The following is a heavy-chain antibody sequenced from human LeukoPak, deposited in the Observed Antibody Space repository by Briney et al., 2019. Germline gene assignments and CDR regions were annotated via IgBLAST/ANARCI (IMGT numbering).Heavy chain of an antibody. CDR2: ISWNSGSI. V-gene: IGHV3-9*01. J-gene: IGHJ3*02. CDR3: AASITMIVAHDAFDI. D-gene: IGHD3-22*01. CDR1: GFTFDDYA. Sequence: GGSLRLSCAASGFTFDDYAMHWVRQAPGKGLEWVSGISWNSGSIGYADSVKGRFTISRDNSKNTLYLQMNSLRAEDTAVYYCAASITMIVAHDAFDIWGQGTMVTVSS.